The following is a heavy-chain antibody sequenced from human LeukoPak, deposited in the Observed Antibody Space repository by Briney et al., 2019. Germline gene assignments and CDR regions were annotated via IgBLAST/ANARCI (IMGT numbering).Heavy chain of an antibody. Sequence: PSGTLSLTCTVSGGSISSYYWSWIRQPPGKGLEWIGYIYYSGSTNYNPSLKSRVTISVDTSKNQFSLKLSSVTAADTAVYYCAREAYDSSGYYIQAFDYWGQGTLVTVSS. J-gene: IGHJ4*02. V-gene: IGHV4-59*01. CDR3: AREAYDSSGYYIQAFDY. D-gene: IGHD3-22*01. CDR1: GGSISSYY. CDR2: IYYSGST.